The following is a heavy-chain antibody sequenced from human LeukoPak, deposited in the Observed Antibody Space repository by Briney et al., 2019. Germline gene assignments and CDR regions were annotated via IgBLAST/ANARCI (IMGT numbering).Heavy chain of an antibody. CDR1: GGSFSGYY. CDR2: INHSGST. J-gene: IGHJ4*02. Sequence: PSETLSLTCAVYGGSFSGYYWSWIRQPPGKGLEWIGEINHSGSTNYNPSLKSRVTISVDTSKNQFSLKLSSVTAADTAVYYCARVYSSSDRGEDYFDYCGQGTLVTVSS. CDR3: ARVYSSSDRGEDYFDY. D-gene: IGHD6-6*01. V-gene: IGHV4-34*01.